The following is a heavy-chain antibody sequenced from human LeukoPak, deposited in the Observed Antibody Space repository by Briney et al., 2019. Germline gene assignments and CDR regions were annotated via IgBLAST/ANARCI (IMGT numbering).Heavy chain of an antibody. Sequence: AASVRVSCKASGGTFSSYTISWVRQAPGQGLEWMGRIIPILGIANYAQKFQGRVTITADKSTSTAYMELSSLRSEDAAVYYCARASARYSYGALEYWGQGTLVTVSS. V-gene: IGHV1-69*02. CDR2: IIPILGIA. D-gene: IGHD5-18*01. CDR1: GGTFSSYT. J-gene: IGHJ4*02. CDR3: ARASARYSYGALEY.